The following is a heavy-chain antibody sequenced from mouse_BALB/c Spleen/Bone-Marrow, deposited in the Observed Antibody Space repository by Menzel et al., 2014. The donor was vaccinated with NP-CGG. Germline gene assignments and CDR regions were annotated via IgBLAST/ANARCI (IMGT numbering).Heavy chain of an antibody. J-gene: IGHJ4*01. CDR2: VHPNNGGT. D-gene: IGHD1-1*02. Sequence: EVQLQQSGPDLVKPGASVKISCKASGYSFSGYYMHWVKQSHGKSLEWIGGVHPNNGGTSYNQKFKGKAILNVDMSSSSAYMEVRSLTTEDSAVYYGARYGSCVGGSIDYWGQGTSVTVSS. CDR1: GYSFSGYY. V-gene: IGHV1-26*01. CDR3: ARYGSCVGGSIDY.